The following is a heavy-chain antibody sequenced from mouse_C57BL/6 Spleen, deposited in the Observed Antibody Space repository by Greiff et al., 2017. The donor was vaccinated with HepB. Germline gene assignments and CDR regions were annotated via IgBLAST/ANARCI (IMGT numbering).Heavy chain of an antibody. D-gene: IGHD1-1*01. CDR2: IDPETGGT. CDR3: TRKGITTVVHYFDY. CDR1: GYTFTDYE. J-gene: IGHJ2*01. Sequence: VQLQQSGAELVRPGASVTLSCKASGYTFTDYEMHWVKQTPVHGLEWIGAIDPETGGTAYNQKFKGKAILTADKSSSTAYMELRSLTSEDSAVYYCTRKGITTVVHYFDYWGQGTTLTVSS. V-gene: IGHV1-15*01.